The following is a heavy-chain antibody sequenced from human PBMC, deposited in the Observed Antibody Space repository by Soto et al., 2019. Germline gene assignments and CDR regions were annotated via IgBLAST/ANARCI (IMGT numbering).Heavy chain of an antibody. CDR2: ISFDGSVK. Sequence: QVQLVQSGGGVVQPGRSLRLSCAVSGFTFSSYSMHWVRQAPGKGLEWVAVISFDGSVKYHADSVKGRFSISRDNFKKTLCLQMNSLRPEDTAVYYCARDSSGIRAEHFQHWGQGTLVTVSP. CDR3: ARDSSGIRAEHFQH. J-gene: IGHJ1*01. V-gene: IGHV3-30-3*01. D-gene: IGHD2-21*02. CDR1: GFTFSSYS.